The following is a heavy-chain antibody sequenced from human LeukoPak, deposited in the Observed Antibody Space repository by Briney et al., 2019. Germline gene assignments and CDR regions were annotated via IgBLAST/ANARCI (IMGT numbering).Heavy chain of an antibody. CDR2: INHSGST. CDR1: GGSFSGYY. CDR3: AIGWYSANY. Sequence: SETLSLTCAVCGGSFSGYYWSWIRQPPGKGLEWIGEINHSGSTNYNPSLKSRVTISVDTSKNQFSLKLSSVTAADTAVHYCAIGWYSANYWGQGTLVTVSS. V-gene: IGHV4-34*01. J-gene: IGHJ4*02. D-gene: IGHD6-13*01.